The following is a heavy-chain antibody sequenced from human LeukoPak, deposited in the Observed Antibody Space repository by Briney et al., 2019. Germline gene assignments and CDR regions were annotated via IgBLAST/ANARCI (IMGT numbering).Heavy chain of an antibody. J-gene: IGHJ1*01. CDR2: IYYSGST. CDR1: GGSISDSSSYY. CDR3: AAWFGEKGKYFQH. Sequence: SETLSLTCTVSGGSISDSSSYYWGWIRQPPGKGLEWIGSIYYSGSTYYNPSLKSRVTISVDTSKNQFSLKLSSVTAADTAVYYCAAWFGEKGKYFQHWGQGTLVTVSS. V-gene: IGHV4-39*07. D-gene: IGHD3-10*01.